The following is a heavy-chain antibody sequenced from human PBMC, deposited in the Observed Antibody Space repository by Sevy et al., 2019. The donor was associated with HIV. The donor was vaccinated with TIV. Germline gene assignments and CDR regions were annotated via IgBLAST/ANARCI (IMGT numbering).Heavy chain of an antibody. D-gene: IGHD3-10*01. J-gene: IGHJ6*02. V-gene: IGHV3-48*03. Sequence: GGSLRLSCAASGFTFSSYEMNWVRQAPGKGLEWVSYISSSGSTIYYADSVKRRFTISRDNAKNSLYLQMNSLRAEDTAVYYCARGRITYYYGMDVWGQGTTVTVSS. CDR1: GFTFSSYE. CDR3: ARGRITYYYGMDV. CDR2: ISSSGSTI.